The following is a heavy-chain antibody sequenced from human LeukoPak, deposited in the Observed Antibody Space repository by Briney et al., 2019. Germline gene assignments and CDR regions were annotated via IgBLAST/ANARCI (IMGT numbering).Heavy chain of an antibody. CDR1: GFTFSSYG. D-gene: IGHD3-3*01. Sequence: GRSLRLSCAASGFTFSSYGMHWVRQAPGKGLEWVAVISYDGSNKYYADSVKGRFTISRDNSKNTLYLQMNSLRAEDTAVYYCARENFWSGIRYFDLWGRGTLVTVSS. CDR2: ISYDGSNK. V-gene: IGHV3-30*03. CDR3: ARENFWSGIRYFDL. J-gene: IGHJ2*01.